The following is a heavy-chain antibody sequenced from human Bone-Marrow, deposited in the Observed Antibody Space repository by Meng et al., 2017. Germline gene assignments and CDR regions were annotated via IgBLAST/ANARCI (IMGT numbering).Heavy chain of an antibody. CDR1: GGPISSSNW. CDR2: IYYSGST. Sequence: QVTLLGTVPVRVRRSGTRSLTAAVSGGPISSSNWWSRVRQPPGKWLECIGEIYYSGSTNHNPSLKSRVTISVDTSKNQFSLKLSSVTAADTAVYFCARESTVVSAVPFDYWGQGTLVTVSS. J-gene: IGHJ4*02. CDR3: ARESTVVSAVPFDY. V-gene: IGHV4-4*02. D-gene: IGHD4-23*01.